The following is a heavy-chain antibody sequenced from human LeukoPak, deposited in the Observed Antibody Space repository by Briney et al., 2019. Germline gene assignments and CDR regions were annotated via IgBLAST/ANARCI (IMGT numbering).Heavy chain of an antibody. CDR2: INHSGST. J-gene: IGHJ4*02. D-gene: IGHD6-13*01. CDR3: ARPSRAAAVTPGGFDY. CDR1: GGSFSGYY. Sequence: PSETLSLTCAVYGGSFSGYYWSWIRQPPGKGLVWIGEINHSGSTNYNPSLKSRVTISVDTSKNQFSLKLSSVTAADTAVYYCARPSRAAAVTPGGFDYWGQGTLVTVSS. V-gene: IGHV4-34*01.